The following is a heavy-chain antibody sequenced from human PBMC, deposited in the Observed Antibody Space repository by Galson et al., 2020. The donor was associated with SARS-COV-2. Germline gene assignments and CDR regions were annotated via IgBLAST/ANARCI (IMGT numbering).Heavy chain of an antibody. CDR3: ARVGGSGSYQENWFDP. CDR2: ISSRSGYI. Sequence: GESLKISCAASGFTFSTYSMSWVRQAPGKGLEWVSCISSRSGYIYYADSVKGRFTISRDNAKNSVYLQMNSLRAEDTAVYYCARVGGSGSYQENWFDPWGQGTLVTVSS. D-gene: IGHD1-26*01. J-gene: IGHJ5*02. V-gene: IGHV3-21*01. CDR1: GFTFSTYS.